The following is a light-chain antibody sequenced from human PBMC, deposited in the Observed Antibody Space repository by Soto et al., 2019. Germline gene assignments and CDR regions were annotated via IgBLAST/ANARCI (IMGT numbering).Light chain of an antibody. CDR1: KFDIGRYNY. Sequence: QSALTQPASVSGSPGQTITISCAGTKFDIGRYNYVSWYRQHPGEAPKLIIFEVNNRPSGISNRFTGSKSGTSGTLDITGLQTGDEADYYCATWDGSLPGEVFGGGTKLTVL. J-gene: IGLJ2*01. V-gene: IGLV2-14*01. CDR3: ATWDGSLPGEV. CDR2: EVN.